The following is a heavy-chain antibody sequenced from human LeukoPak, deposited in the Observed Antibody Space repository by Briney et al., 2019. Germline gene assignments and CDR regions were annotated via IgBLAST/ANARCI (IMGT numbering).Heavy chain of an antibody. CDR2: IKQDVSEQ. J-gene: IGHJ6*03. CDR3: ARVGPSYYYYYMDA. CDR1: GFTFSSSW. Sequence: PGGSLRLSCSASGFTFSSSWMTWVRQAPGKGLEWVANIKQDVSEQYTADSLKGRFTISRDNDKKLVFLQMNSLRVDDTAVYYCARVGPSYYYYYMDAWGNGTTVIVSS. V-gene: IGHV3-7*01.